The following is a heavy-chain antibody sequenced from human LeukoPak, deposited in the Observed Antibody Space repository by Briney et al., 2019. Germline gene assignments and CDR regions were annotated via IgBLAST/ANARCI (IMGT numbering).Heavy chain of an antibody. D-gene: IGHD5-18*01. CDR2: ISTDNGNT. Sequence: ASVKVSCKSSGYSFTSYGINWVRQAPGQGLEWMGWISTDNGNTDYAQNLQGRVTMTTDTSTSTAHMEVRSLRSDDTAVYYCARAYSYGYGPLDYWGQGTLVTVSS. CDR1: GYSFTSYG. V-gene: IGHV1-18*04. J-gene: IGHJ4*02. CDR3: ARAYSYGYGPLDY.